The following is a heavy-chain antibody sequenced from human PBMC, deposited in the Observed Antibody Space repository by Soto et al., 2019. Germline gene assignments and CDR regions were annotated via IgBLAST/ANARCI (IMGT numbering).Heavy chain of an antibody. CDR3: AKVGRSFDWLYFFDY. CDR2: ISANGGTT. Sequence: GGSLRLSCATSRFTFSSYAMSWVRQAPGKGLEWVSTISANGGTTYYPGSVKGRFTISRDNSKNTLYLQMNSLGAEDTAVYYCAKVGRSFDWLYFFDYWGRGTLVTVSS. D-gene: IGHD3-9*01. V-gene: IGHV3-23*01. J-gene: IGHJ4*02. CDR1: RFTFSSYA.